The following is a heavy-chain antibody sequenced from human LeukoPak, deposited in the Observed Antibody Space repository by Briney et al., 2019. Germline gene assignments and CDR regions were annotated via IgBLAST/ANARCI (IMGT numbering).Heavy chain of an antibody. V-gene: IGHV4-59*13. J-gene: IGHJ3*02. CDR2: IYNSGTT. Sequence: SETLSLTCSVSGGSISIYYWNWIRQPPGKGLEWIGNIYNSGTTTINPSLKSRVTMSVDTSKSQFSLKLSDVTPADTAFYYCARGYSRDGFDIWGQGKLVIVSS. CDR1: GGSISIYY. CDR3: ARGYSRDGFDI. D-gene: IGHD3-10*01.